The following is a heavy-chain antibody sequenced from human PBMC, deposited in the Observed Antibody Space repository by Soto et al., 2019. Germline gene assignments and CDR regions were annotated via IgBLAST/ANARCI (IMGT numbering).Heavy chain of an antibody. D-gene: IGHD4-17*01. CDR3: ARASTVTTGAKFDS. V-gene: IGHV4-30-4*01. CDR1: GASINSDDYY. J-gene: IGHJ4*02. Sequence: PSATLSLTCTVSGASINSDDYYWSWIRQPPGKALAWLGYISHSGTTYYSPSIQSRVAISVDTSRNQFSLRLNSVTAADTAVYYCARASTVTTGAKFDSWGQGALVTVS. CDR2: ISHSGTT.